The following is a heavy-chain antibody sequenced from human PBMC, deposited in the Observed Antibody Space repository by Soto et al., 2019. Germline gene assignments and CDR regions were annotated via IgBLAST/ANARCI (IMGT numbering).Heavy chain of an antibody. D-gene: IGHD1-1*01. CDR1: GFTFTTSS. Sequence: ASVKVSCKASGFTFTTSSVQWVRQARGQRLEWIGWIVIGSGNTKYAQRFQERVTFTRDMSTSTAYMELSSLRSEDTAMYYCAAVPGDFDCWGQGTLVTVSS. CDR2: IVIGSGNT. CDR3: AAVPGDFDC. V-gene: IGHV1-58*01. J-gene: IGHJ4*02.